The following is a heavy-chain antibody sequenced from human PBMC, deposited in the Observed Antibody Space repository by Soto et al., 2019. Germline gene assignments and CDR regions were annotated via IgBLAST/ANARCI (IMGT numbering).Heavy chain of an antibody. D-gene: IGHD2-8*01. CDR3: ARGGHCTDGVCSALDY. Sequence: QVQLQESGPGLVKPSETLSLTCTVSGGSISTYYWSWIRQPPGKGLEWIGYIYYSGTASYNPSLKSRVAISRDTSKKKSSLMLSSVTAADAAVYYCARGGHCTDGVCSALDYWGQGTLVTVSS. J-gene: IGHJ4*02. CDR2: IYYSGTA. CDR1: GGSISTYY. V-gene: IGHV4-59*08.